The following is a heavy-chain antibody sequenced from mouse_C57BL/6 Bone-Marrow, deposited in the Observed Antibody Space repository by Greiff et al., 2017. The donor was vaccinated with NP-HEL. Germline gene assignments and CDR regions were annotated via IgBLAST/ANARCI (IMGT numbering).Heavy chain of an antibody. CDR2: IYPRSGNT. J-gene: IGHJ3*01. CDR3: ARRDYSNWGFAY. D-gene: IGHD2-5*01. CDR1: GYTFTSYG. Sequence: QVQLKESGAELARPGASVKLSCKASGYTFTSYGISWVKQRTGQGLEWIGEIYPRSGNTYYNEKFKGKATLTADKSSSTAYMELRSLTSEDSAVYFCARRDYSNWGFAYWGQGTLVTVSA. V-gene: IGHV1-81*01.